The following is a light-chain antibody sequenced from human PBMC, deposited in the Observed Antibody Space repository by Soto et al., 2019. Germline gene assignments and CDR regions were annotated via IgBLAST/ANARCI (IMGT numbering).Light chain of an antibody. V-gene: IGLV2-14*01. CDR1: SSDIGIYKY. Sequence: QSALTQPASVSGSPGQSIAISCTGSSSDIGIYKYVSWYQQHPGKVPKLIIYEVTNRPSGVSNRFSGSKSGNTASLTISGLQAEDEADYYCSSYAGSNNVVFGGGTKLTVL. CDR3: SSYAGSNNVV. J-gene: IGLJ2*01. CDR2: EVT.